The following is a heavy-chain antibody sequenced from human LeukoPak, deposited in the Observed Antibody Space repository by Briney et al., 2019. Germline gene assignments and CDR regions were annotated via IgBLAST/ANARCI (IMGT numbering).Heavy chain of an antibody. CDR3: ARSKDYYDSSGYGEADAFDI. CDR2: INPNSGGT. V-gene: IGHV1-2*02. J-gene: IGHJ3*02. Sequence: ASVKVSCKASGYTFTGYYMHWVRQAPGQGLEWMGWINPNSGGTNYAQKFQGRVTMTRDTSISTAYMELSRLRSDDTAVYYCARSKDYYDSSGYGEADAFDIWGQGTMVTVSS. CDR1: GYTFTGYY. D-gene: IGHD3-22*01.